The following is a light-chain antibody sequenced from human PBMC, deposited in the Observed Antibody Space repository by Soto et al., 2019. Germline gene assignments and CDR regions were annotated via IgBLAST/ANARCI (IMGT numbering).Light chain of an antibody. J-gene: IGKJ1*01. V-gene: IGKV3-20*01. CDR3: QHYNSYSEA. CDR2: GAS. Sequence: ASQSVSNNYLAWYQQKPGQAPRLLIYGASNRATGIPDRFSGSGSGTDFTLTISSLQPDDFATYYCQHYNSYSEAFGQGTKVDIK. CDR1: QSVSNNY.